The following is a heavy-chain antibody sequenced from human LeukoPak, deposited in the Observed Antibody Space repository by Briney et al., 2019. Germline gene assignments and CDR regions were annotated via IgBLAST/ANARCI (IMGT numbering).Heavy chain of an antibody. J-gene: IGHJ4*02. CDR2: IYYSGST. CDR1: GGSISGYY. CDR3: ARGPNGLLWFGEFGKIFDY. V-gene: IGHV4-59*12. D-gene: IGHD3-10*01. Sequence: SETLSLTCTVSGGSISGYYWTWIRQPPGKGLEWIAYIYYSGSTNYNPSLKSRVTISVDTSKNQLSLKLSSVTAADTAVYYCARGPNGLLWFGEFGKIFDYWGQGTLVTVSS.